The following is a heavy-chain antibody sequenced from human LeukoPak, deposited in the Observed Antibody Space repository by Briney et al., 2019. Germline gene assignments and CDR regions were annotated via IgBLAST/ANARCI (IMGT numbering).Heavy chain of an antibody. CDR1: GFTLSNYW. CDR2: IKQDGSDK. Sequence: GGSLRLSCAASGFTLSNYWMSWVRQAPGKGLEWVANIKQDGSDKYYVDSMKGRFTISRDNAKNSLYLQMNSLRAEDTAVYYCAKDGGTHFDHWGQGTLVTVSS. CDR3: AKDGGTHFDH. D-gene: IGHD1-26*01. J-gene: IGHJ4*02. V-gene: IGHV3-7*01.